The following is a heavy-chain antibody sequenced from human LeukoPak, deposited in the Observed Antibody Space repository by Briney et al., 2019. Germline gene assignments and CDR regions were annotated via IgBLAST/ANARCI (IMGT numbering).Heavy chain of an antibody. CDR2: ISSSSSYI. CDR1: GFTFSSYS. J-gene: IGHJ3*02. Sequence: GGSLRLSCAASGFTFSSYSMNWVRQAPGKGPEWVSSISSSSSYIYYADSVKGRFTISRDNSKNTLYLQMNSLRAEDTAVYYCAKDFLLAYCGGDCYSDAFDIWGQGTMVTVSS. V-gene: IGHV3-21*01. D-gene: IGHD2-21*02. CDR3: AKDFLLAYCGGDCYSDAFDI.